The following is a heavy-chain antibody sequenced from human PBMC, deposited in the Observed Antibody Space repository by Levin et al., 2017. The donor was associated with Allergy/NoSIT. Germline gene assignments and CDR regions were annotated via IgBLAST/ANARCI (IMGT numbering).Heavy chain of an antibody. CDR3: ARDYTARLVVVPAYDY. J-gene: IGHJ4*02. CDR1: GFTFSSYW. Sequence: SCAASGFTFSSYWMSWVRQAPGKGLEWVANIKQDVSEKYYVDSVKGRFTISRDNAKNSLYLQMNSLRAEDTAVFYCARDYTARLVVVPAYDYWGQGTLVTVSS. CDR2: IKQDVSEK. D-gene: IGHD2-2*01. V-gene: IGHV3-7*04.